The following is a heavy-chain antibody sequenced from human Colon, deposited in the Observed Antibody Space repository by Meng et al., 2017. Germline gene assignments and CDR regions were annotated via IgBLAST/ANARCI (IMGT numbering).Heavy chain of an antibody. CDR2: MKYTGTT. J-gene: IGHJ4*02. V-gene: IGHV4-59*01. D-gene: IGHD5-12*01. CDR1: GGSISNFY. CDR3: ARQGGRSGYDWELDI. Sequence: SETLSLTCTVSGGSISNFYWTWIRQSPGKGLEWFGYMKYTGTTNYNPSLRSRVTISLDTSRTQFSLKLRSVTAADTAVYYCARQGGRSGYDWELDIWGQGMLVTVSS.